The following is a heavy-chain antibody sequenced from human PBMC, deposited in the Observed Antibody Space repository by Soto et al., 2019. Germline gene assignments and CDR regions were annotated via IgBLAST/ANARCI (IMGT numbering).Heavy chain of an antibody. V-gene: IGHV5-10-1*01. CDR1: GYSFTSYR. CDR2: IDPSDSYT. CDR3: ARGTVVVPAAIGGYYYYGMDV. D-gene: IGHD2-2*02. J-gene: IGHJ6*02. Sequence: RGESLKISCKGSGYSFTSYRISWVRQMPGKGLEWMGRIDPSDSYTNYSPSFQGHVTISADKSISTAYLQWSSLKASDTAMYYCARGTVVVPAAIGGYYYYGMDVWGQGTTVTVSS.